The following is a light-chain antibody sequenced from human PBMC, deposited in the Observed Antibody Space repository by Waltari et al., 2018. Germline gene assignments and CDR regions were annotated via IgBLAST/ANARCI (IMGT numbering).Light chain of an antibody. Sequence: QSVLTQPASVSASPGQSITISCSGTSSAVGGYNYVSWYQQHPGKAPKLMIYNVNYRPSGISDRFAGSKSGNTASLSISALQSEDEAAYYCCSYTSSRTWVFGGGTKLTVL. CDR2: NVN. J-gene: IGLJ3*02. CDR3: CSYTSSRTWV. CDR1: SSAVGGYNY. V-gene: IGLV2-14*03.